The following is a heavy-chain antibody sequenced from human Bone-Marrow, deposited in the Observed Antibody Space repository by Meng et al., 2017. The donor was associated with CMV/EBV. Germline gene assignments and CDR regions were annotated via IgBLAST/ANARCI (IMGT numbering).Heavy chain of an antibody. CDR2: ISGSGGST. J-gene: IGHJ4*02. CDR1: GFTCSSDD. Sequence: GESLKISCAASGFTCSSDDTSWVRQAPGKGLEWVSAISGSGGSTYDADYVKGRFTIARDNSKNTLYLQMNSLRAEDTAFYYCATGGFPIHYYFDYWGQGTLVTVSS. D-gene: IGHD5-18*01. V-gene: IGHV3-23*01. CDR3: ATGGFPIHYYFDY.